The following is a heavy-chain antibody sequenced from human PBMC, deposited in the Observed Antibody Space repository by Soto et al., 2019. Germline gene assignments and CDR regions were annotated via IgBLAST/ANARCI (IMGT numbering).Heavy chain of an antibody. CDR2: INAGNGNT. V-gene: IGHV1-3*01. J-gene: IGHJ5*02. CDR3: ARVRYSYYGSGSYYNVRWFDP. Sequence: GASVKVSCKASGYTFTSYYMHWVRQAPGQRLEWMGWINAGNGNTKYSQKFQGRVTITRDTSASTAYMELSSLRSEDTAVYYCARVRYSYYGSGSYYNVRWFDPWGQGTLVTVSS. D-gene: IGHD3-10*01. CDR1: GYTFTSYY.